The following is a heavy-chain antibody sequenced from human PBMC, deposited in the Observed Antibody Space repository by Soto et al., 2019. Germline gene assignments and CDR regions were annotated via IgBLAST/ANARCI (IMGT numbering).Heavy chain of an antibody. CDR3: ARVVVTAIRWFDP. CDR2: IYYSGST. J-gene: IGHJ5*02. Sequence: SETLSLTCTVSGGSISSGDYYWSWIRQPPGKGLEWIGYIYYSGSTYYNPSLKSRVTISVDTSKNQFSLKLSSVTAADTAVYYCARVVVTAIRWFDPWGQGTLVTVSS. V-gene: IGHV4-30-4*01. D-gene: IGHD2-21*02. CDR1: GGSISSGDYY.